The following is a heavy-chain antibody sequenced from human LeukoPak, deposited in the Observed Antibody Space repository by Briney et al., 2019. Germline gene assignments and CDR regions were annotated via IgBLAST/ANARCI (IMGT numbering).Heavy chain of an antibody. J-gene: IGHJ6*02. Sequence: GGSLRLSCVASGFSFNNYRITWVRQAPGKGLEGVANIKQDGSEKYYVDSVKGRFTISRDNAKNSLYLQMNSLRAEDTAVYYCARSGDYDFWSGYYTWNYYYYYGMDVWGQGTTVTVSS. V-gene: IGHV3-7*03. D-gene: IGHD3-3*01. CDR3: ARSGDYDFWSGYYTWNYYYYYGMDV. CDR2: IKQDGSEK. CDR1: GFSFNNYR.